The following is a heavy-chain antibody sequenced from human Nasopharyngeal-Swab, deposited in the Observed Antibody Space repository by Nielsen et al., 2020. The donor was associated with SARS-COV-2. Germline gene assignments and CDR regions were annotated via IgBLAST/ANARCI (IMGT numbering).Heavy chain of an antibody. Sequence: GESLKISCAASGFTFSSYSMNWVRQAPGKGLEWVSYISSSSSTIYYADSVKGRFTISRDNAKNSLYLQMNSLRAEDTALYYCAKGSTVTTLPAFDCWGQGTLVTVSS. D-gene: IGHD4-17*01. CDR3: AKGSTVTTLPAFDC. CDR1: GFTFSSYS. CDR2: ISSSSSTI. V-gene: IGHV3-48*04. J-gene: IGHJ4*02.